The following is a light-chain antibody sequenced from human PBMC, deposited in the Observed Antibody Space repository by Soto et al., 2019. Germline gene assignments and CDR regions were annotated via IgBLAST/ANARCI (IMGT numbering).Light chain of an antibody. V-gene: IGKV3-20*01. J-gene: IGKJ2*01. CDR1: QTVSNNY. CDR3: QHQSSSPHMYT. Sequence: EIVLTQSPGTLSLSPGERATLSCRASQTVSNNYLSWYQQKPGQAPRLLIYLASSRAIGIPDRFSGSGSGTDFTLTISRLEPEDFAVYYCQHQSSSPHMYTFGQGTRLEIK. CDR2: LAS.